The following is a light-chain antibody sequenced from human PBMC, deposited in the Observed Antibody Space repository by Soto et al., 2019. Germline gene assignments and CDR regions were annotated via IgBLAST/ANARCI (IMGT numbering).Light chain of an antibody. CDR2: DAS. V-gene: IGKV3D-20*01. Sequence: EIVLTQSPATLSLSPGERATLSCGASQSVSSSYLAWYQQKPGLAPRLLIYDASSRATGIPDRFSGSGSGKDFPLPNSRLEPEDFARYYCQQDGNPPYNFGQGTKLEIK. CDR1: QSVSSSY. J-gene: IGKJ2*01. CDR3: QQDGNPPYN.